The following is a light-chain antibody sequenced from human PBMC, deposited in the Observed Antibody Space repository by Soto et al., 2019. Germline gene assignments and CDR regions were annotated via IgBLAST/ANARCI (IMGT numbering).Light chain of an antibody. V-gene: IGKV1-5*03. CDR2: RSS. Sequence: DIQMTQSPSTLSASVGDRVTITCRASQTISNYSTWYQQRPGKAPKLLIYRSSILQNGVPSRFSGSGSGKEPALTNSSLQPDDFATYECQQYKIYATFGQGTRVEI. J-gene: IGKJ1*01. CDR3: QQYKIYAT. CDR1: QTISNY.